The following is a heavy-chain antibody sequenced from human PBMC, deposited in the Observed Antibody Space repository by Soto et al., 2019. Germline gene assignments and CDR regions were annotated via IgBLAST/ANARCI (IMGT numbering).Heavy chain of an antibody. D-gene: IGHD1-1*01. V-gene: IGHV3-23*01. CDR1: GFTFSSYA. CDR3: AKDRTTAGTTVRFDP. CDR2: ISGSGGST. Sequence: EAQLLESGGGLVQPGGSLRLSCAASGFTFSSYAMSWVRQAPGKGLEWVSTISGSGGSTYYADSVKGRFTISRDNSKNTRYLQLNSLRAEDTAVYYCAKDRTTAGTTVRFDPWGQGTLVTVSS. J-gene: IGHJ5*02.